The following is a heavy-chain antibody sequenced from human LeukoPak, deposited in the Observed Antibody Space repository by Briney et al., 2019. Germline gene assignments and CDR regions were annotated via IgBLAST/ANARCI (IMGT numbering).Heavy chain of an antibody. CDR3: AKGKGHIAAAAIFDY. D-gene: IGHD6-13*01. CDR2: ISSSGSTI. J-gene: IGHJ4*02. Sequence: GGSLRLSCAASGFTFSDYYMSWIRQAPGKGLEWVSYISSSGSTIYYADSVKGRFTISRDNSKNTLYLQMNSLRAEDTAVYYCAKGKGHIAAAAIFDYWGQGTLVTVSS. CDR1: GFTFSDYY. V-gene: IGHV3-11*01.